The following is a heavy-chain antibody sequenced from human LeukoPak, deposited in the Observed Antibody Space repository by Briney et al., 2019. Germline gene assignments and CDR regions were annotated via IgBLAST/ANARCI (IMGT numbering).Heavy chain of an antibody. CDR1: GFTFSSYW. D-gene: IGHD2-21*02. CDR2: INTDGSTT. Sequence: GGSLRLSCAASGFTFSSYWMHWVRQAPGKGLVWVSRINTDGSTTNYADSVKGRFTISRDNSKNTLYLQMNSLRAEDTAVYYCAGSLAYCGGDCRLGDYWGQGTLVTVSS. V-gene: IGHV3-74*01. CDR3: AGSLAYCGGDCRLGDY. J-gene: IGHJ4*02.